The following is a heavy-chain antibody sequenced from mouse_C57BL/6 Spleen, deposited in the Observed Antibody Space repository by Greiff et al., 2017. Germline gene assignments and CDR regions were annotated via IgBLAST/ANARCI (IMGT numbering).Heavy chain of an antibody. D-gene: IGHD1-1*01. Sequence: EVQLQQSGPELVKPGASVKISCKASGYSFTDYNMNWVKQRNGKSLEWIGVINPNYGTTSYNQKFKGKATLTVDQSSSTAYMQLNSLTSEDSAVYYCLMGITTVGGDFDYWGQGTTLTVSS. CDR2: INPNYGTT. J-gene: IGHJ2*01. CDR3: LMGITTVGGDFDY. CDR1: GYSFTDYN. V-gene: IGHV1-39*01.